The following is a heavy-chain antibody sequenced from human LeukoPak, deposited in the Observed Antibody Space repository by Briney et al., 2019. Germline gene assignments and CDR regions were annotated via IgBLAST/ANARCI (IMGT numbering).Heavy chain of an antibody. D-gene: IGHD2-2*01. CDR2: IYYRGST. J-gene: IGHJ4*02. V-gene: IGHV4-59*01. Sequence: SETLSLTCTVSGGSISSYYWSWIRQPPGKGLEWIGYIYYRGSTNYNPSLKSRVTISVDTSKNQFSLKLSSVTAADTAVYYCARDTYQLLSFDYWGQGTLVTVSS. CDR1: GGSISSYY. CDR3: ARDTYQLLSFDY.